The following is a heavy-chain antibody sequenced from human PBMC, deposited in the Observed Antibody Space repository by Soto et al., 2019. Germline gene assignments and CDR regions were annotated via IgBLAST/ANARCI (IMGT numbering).Heavy chain of an antibody. J-gene: IGHJ6*02. CDR3: ARTDRDFYGLDV. CDR2: ISAAGDP. Sequence: EVQLVESGGGLVQPGGSLRLSCEASGFTFRNYVMHWLRQGTGKGLEWVSGISAAGDPDYADSVEGRFTISRENAQNSFFLQMNSLRVGDTAVYYCARTDRDFYGLDVWGQGTTVIVSS. CDR1: GFTFRNYV. V-gene: IGHV3-13*05.